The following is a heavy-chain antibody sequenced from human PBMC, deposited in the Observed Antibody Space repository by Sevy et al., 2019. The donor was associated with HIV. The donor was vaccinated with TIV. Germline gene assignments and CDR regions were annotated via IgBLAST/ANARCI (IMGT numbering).Heavy chain of an antibody. D-gene: IGHD6-19*01. CDR3: VKRYSSGWYYFDY. Sequence: GGSLRLSCSASGFTFSSYAMHWVRQAPGKGLEYVSAISSNGGSTYYADSVKGRFTISRDNSKNTLYLQMSILRAEDTAVYYCVKRYSSGWYYFDYWGQGTLVTVSS. J-gene: IGHJ4*02. CDR2: ISSNGGST. V-gene: IGHV3-64D*06. CDR1: GFTFSSYA.